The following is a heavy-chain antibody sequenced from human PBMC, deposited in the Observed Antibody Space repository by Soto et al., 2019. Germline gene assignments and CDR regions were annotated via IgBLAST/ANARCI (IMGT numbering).Heavy chain of an antibody. CDR3: VSQRTTVLTQAYFDY. V-gene: IGHV4-39*01. CDR2: VYYRGRS. Sequence: KLSETLYLTCTVSGGSVTNSSYYWGWIRQSPGKGLEWIGSVYYRGRSYSKSSVKSRVTISVDTSKNQFSLNFNSVTASGTALYYCVSQRTTVLTQAYFDYWGPGALVTVSS. J-gene: IGHJ4*02. CDR1: GGSVTNSSYY. D-gene: IGHD4-17*01.